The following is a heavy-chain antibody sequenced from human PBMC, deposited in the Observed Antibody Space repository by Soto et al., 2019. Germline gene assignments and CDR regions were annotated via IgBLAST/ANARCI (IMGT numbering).Heavy chain of an antibody. D-gene: IGHD5-12*01. V-gene: IGHV1-69*04. CDR2: TIPLLNVA. Sequence: SVKVSCKASGGTFSTSTFTWVRQAPGQGLEWMGRTIPLLNVADYAQDFQGRLTITADRSTSTTYMELTSLTSKDTAVYYCARDSPIGSTFSGYDAIDSWGQGTLVTVS. J-gene: IGHJ4*02. CDR3: ARDSPIGSTFSGYDAIDS. CDR1: GGTFSTST.